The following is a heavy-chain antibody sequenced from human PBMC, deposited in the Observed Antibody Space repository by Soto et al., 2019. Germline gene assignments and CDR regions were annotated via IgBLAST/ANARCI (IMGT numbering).Heavy chain of an antibody. CDR2: IYYSGST. CDR1: GGSISSSSYY. D-gene: IGHD3-22*01. Sequence: QLQLQESGPGLVKPSETLSLTCTVSGGSISSSSYYWGWIRQPPGKGLEWIGSIYYSGSTYYNPPLKSRVTISVDTSKNQFSLKLSSVTAAATAVYYCARHLHDSGGYYYLESPFDYWGQGTLVTVSS. CDR3: ARHLHDSGGYYYLESPFDY. V-gene: IGHV4-39*01. J-gene: IGHJ4*02.